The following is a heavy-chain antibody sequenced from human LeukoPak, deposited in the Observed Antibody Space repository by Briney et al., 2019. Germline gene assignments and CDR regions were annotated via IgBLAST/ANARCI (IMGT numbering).Heavy chain of an antibody. J-gene: IGHJ4*02. D-gene: IGHD3-10*01. CDR3: ARDLVVGEDY. CDR1: GGTFSSYA. CDR2: INAGNGNT. Sequence: GASVKVSCKASGGTFSSYAISWVRQAPGQGLEWMGWINAGNGNTKYSQKFQGRVTITRDTSASTAYMELSSLRSEDTAVYYCARDLVVGEDYWGQGTLVTVSS. V-gene: IGHV1-3*01.